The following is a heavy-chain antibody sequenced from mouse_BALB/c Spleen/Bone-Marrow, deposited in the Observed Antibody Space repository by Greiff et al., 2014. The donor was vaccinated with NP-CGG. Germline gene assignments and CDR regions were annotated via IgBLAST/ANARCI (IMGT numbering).Heavy chain of an antibody. V-gene: IGHV1-69*01. Sequence: QVQLQQSGAELVMPGASVKMSCKASGYTFTDYWMHWVKQRPGQGLEWIGAIDTSDSYTSYNQKFKGKATLTVDESSSTAYMQLSSLTSGDSAVYYCARSDYRYDPFAYWGQGTLVTASA. CDR3: ARSDYRYDPFAY. J-gene: IGHJ3*01. D-gene: IGHD2-14*01. CDR2: IDTSDSYT. CDR1: GYTFTDYW.